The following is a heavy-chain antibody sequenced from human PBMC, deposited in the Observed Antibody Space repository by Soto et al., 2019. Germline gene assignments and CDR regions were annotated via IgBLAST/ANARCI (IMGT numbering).Heavy chain of an antibody. Sequence: QPGGSLRLSCAASGFTFSSYEMNWVRQAPGKGLEWVSYISSSGSTIYYADSVKGRFTISRDNAKNSLYLQMNSLRAEDTAVYYCARVPYDSSGYYFLHNWFDPWGQGTLVTVSS. CDR1: GFTFSSYE. CDR3: ARVPYDSSGYYFLHNWFDP. J-gene: IGHJ5*02. D-gene: IGHD3-22*01. CDR2: ISSSGSTI. V-gene: IGHV3-48*03.